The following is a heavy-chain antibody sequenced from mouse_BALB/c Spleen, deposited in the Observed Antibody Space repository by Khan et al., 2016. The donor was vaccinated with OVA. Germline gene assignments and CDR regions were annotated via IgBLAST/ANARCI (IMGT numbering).Heavy chain of an antibody. J-gene: IGHJ1*01. CDR1: GYTFTNYS. CDR2: INPYTGEL. CDR3: AGTGSYWCFDV. V-gene: IGHV9-1*02. Sequence: QIQLVQSGPELKKPGETVKISCKASGYTFTNYSMNWMKQAPGKGLKWMGWINPYTGELTYGDDFKGRSAFSLENSASTAYLQINNLKNEDMATYYCAGTGSYWCFDVWGAGTPVTVSS. D-gene: IGHD1-1*01.